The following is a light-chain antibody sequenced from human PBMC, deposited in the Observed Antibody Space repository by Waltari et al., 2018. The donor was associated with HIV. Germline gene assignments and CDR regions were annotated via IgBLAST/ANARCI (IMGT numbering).Light chain of an antibody. V-gene: IGLV2-23*02. CDR3: CSYAGSSTVV. Sequence: QSALTQPASVSGSPGQSITISCTGTSRDVGVYNYVSWYQQHPGKAPKLMIYDVNKRPSGVSNRFSGSKSGNTASLTISGLQAEDEADYYCCSYAGSSTVVFGGGTKLTVL. CDR1: SRDVGVYNY. CDR2: DVN. J-gene: IGLJ2*01.